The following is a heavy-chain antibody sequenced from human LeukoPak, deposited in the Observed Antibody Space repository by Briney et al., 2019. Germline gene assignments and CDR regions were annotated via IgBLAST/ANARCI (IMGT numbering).Heavy chain of an antibody. V-gene: IGHV3-15*01. CDR3: STVGLSGYYDSRGYYYFDY. J-gene: IGHJ4*02. CDR1: GFTFNNAW. CDR2: IKSNTYGGTT. Sequence: GGSLRLSCAASGFTFNNAWMSWVRQAPGKGLEWVGRIKSNTYGGTTDYAAPVKGRFTISRDDSKNTLYLQMNSLKTEDTAVYYCSTVGLSGYYDSRGYYYFDYWGQGTLVTVSS. D-gene: IGHD3-22*01.